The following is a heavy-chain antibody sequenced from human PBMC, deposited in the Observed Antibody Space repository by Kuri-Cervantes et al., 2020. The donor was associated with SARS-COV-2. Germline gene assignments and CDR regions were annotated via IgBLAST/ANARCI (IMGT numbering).Heavy chain of an antibody. J-gene: IGHJ4*02. CDR3: ARDEDYALDY. Sequence: CVTSGFTSSTDSMNWVRQAPGKGLEWVAYISGSSSRIYYADSVKGRFTISRDYAKNSVYLQMKSLRAEDTAVYYCARDEDYALDYWGQGTLVTVSS. D-gene: IGHD4-17*01. V-gene: IGHV3-48*01. CDR1: GFTSSTDS. CDR2: ISGSSSRI.